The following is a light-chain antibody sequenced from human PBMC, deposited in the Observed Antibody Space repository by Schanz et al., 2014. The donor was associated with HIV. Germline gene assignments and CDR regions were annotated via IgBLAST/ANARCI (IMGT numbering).Light chain of an antibody. CDR3: QQYDSSPLT. V-gene: IGKV3-20*01. CDR1: QSVSSSS. Sequence: ETVLTQSPGTLSLSPGERATLSCRASQSVSSSSLAWYQQRPGQAPRLLIYGASSRATGIPDRFSGSGSGTDFTLTISRVEPEDYAVYYCQQYDSSPLTFGPGTKVDIK. J-gene: IGKJ3*01. CDR2: GAS.